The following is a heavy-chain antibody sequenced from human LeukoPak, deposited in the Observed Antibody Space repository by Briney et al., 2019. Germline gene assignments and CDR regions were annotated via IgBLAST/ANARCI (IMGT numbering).Heavy chain of an antibody. V-gene: IGHV3-30*03. CDR1: GFTFSSYG. D-gene: IGHD2-2*01. Sequence: GGSLRLSCAASGFTFSSYGMHWVRQAPGKGLEWVAVISYDGSNKYYADSVKGRFTISRDNSKNTLYLQMNSLRAEDTAVYYCARVFRDIVVVPAARVYYYMDVWGKGTTVTVSS. CDR3: ARVFRDIVVVPAARVYYYMDV. CDR2: ISYDGSNK. J-gene: IGHJ6*03.